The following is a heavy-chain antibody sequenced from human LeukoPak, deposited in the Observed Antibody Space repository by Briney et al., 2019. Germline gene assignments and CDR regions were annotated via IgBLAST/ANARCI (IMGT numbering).Heavy chain of an antibody. CDR3: ARILSGYCSGGSCYDFDY. CDR1: GYTFTSYG. Sequence: ASVKVSCKASGYTFTSYGISWVRQAPGQGLEWMGWISAYNGNTNYAQKLQGRVTITTDTSTSTAYMELRSLRSDDTAVYYCARILSGYCSGGSCYDFDYWGQGTLVTVSS. J-gene: IGHJ4*02. V-gene: IGHV1-18*04. D-gene: IGHD2-15*01. CDR2: ISAYNGNT.